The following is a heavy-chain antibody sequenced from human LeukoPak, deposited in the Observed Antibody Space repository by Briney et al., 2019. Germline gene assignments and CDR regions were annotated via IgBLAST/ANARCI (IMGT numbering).Heavy chain of an antibody. CDR1: GGSISSSSYY. CDR3: ARTGGQYCSSTSCYSKGWSFTGWWFDP. V-gene: IGHV4-39*07. J-gene: IGHJ5*02. D-gene: IGHD2-2*02. Sequence: SETLSLTCTVSGGSISSSSYYWGWIRQPPGKGLEWIGSIYYSGSTYYNPSLKSRVTISVDTSKNQFSLKLSSVTAADTAVYYCARTGGQYCSSTSCYSKGWSFTGWWFDPWGQGTLVTVSS. CDR2: IYYSGST.